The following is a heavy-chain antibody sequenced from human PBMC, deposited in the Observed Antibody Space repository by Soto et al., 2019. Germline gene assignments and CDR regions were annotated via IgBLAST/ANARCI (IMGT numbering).Heavy chain of an antibody. CDR1: GGTFSSYA. CDR2: IIPIFGTA. Sequence: SVKVSFKASGGTFSSYAISWVRQAPGQGLEWMGGIIPIFGTANYAQKFQGRVTITADESTSTAYMELSSLRSEDTAVYYCARTGQQLVRFFDYWGQGTLVTVSS. J-gene: IGHJ4*02. V-gene: IGHV1-69*13. CDR3: ARTGQQLVRFFDY. D-gene: IGHD6-13*01.